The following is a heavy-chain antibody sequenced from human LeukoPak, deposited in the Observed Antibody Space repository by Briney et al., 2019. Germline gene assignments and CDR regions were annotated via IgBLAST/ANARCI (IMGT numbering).Heavy chain of an antibody. D-gene: IGHD3-22*01. V-gene: IGHV4-34*01. CDR2: INHSGST. CDR1: GGSFSGYY. CDR3: ARVEDYYDSSGYYYG. J-gene: IGHJ4*02. Sequence: PSETLSLTCAVYGGSFSGYYWSWIRQPPGKGLEWIGEINHSGSTNYNPSLKSRVTISVDTSKNQFSLKLSSVTAADTAVYYCARVEDYYDSSGYYYGWGQGTLVTVSS.